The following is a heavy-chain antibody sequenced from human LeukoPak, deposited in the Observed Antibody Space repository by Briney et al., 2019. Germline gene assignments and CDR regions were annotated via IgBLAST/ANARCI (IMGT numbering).Heavy chain of an antibody. CDR2: INSDGSST. V-gene: IGHV3-74*01. J-gene: IGHJ4*02. CDR3: ARDYYDFWSGYYAFDS. Sequence: PGGSLRLSCAASGFTFSSYWRRWVRQAPGKGLGWVSRINSDGSSTNYADSVKGRFTISRDNSKNTLYLRMNTLRAEDTALYYCARDYYDFWSGYYAFDSWGQGTLVTVSS. D-gene: IGHD3-3*01. CDR1: GFTFSSYW.